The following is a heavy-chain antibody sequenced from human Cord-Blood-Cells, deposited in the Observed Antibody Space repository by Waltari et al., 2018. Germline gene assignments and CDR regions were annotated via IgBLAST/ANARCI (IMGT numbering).Heavy chain of an antibody. D-gene: IGHD5-18*01. Sequence: EVQLLESGGGLVQPGGSLRLSCAASGFTFSSSAMSWVRQAPGKGGEWVSAISGCGGSTYYAESVEGGFTISRDNSKNTLYLQMNSLRAEDTAVYYCAKFLLHTAMVREDWYFDLWGRGTLVTVSS. J-gene: IGHJ2*01. CDR2: ISGCGGST. CDR3: AKFLLHTAMVREDWYFDL. V-gene: IGHV3-23*01. CDR1: GFTFSSSA.